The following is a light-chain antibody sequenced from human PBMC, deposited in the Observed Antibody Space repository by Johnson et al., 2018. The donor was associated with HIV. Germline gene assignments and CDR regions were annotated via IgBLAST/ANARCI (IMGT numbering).Light chain of an antibody. CDR3: GACDTSLIAFV. CDR2: DNN. V-gene: IGLV1-51*01. CDR1: TSNIGKSY. J-gene: IGLJ1*01. Sequence: QSVLTQPPSVSAAPGQKVTISCSGSTSNIGKSYVSWYQQLPGTAPKLLIYDNNRRPSGTPDRFSGSKSGTSATLGITGLQTGDEVDYYCGACDTSLIAFVFGTGTTVTVL.